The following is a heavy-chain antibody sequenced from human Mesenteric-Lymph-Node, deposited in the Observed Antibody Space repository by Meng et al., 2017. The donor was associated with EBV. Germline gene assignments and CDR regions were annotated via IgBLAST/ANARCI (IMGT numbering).Heavy chain of an antibody. CDR1: GGSVSSGPYY. CDR2: IYYSGST. J-gene: IGHJ4*02. D-gene: IGHD4-17*01. V-gene: IGHV4-61*01. Sequence: QAQLEAAGPGLVKPSESLSLTCTVSGGSVSSGPYYWSWIRQPPGKGLEWIGYIYYSGSTNYNPSLKSRVTISVDTSKNQFSLKLSSVTAADTAVYYCATGLYGDYALANWGQGTLVTVSS. CDR3: ATGLYGDYALAN.